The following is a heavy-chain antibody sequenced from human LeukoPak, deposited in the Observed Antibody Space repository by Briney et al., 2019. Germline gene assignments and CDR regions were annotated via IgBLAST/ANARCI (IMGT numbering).Heavy chain of an antibody. CDR1: NGSMTSDSYY. V-gene: IGHV4-39*02. J-gene: IGHJ5*02. CDR3: ARLWVVATWFDA. Sequence: SETLSLTCTVSNGSMTSDSYYWAWVRQPPGKGLEWIGTIFYSGKTYYSASLKSRVTVSLDTSKKNFSLRLSSVTAADTAVYYCARLWVVATWFDAWGQGALVTVSS. CDR2: IFYSGKT. D-gene: IGHD3-16*01.